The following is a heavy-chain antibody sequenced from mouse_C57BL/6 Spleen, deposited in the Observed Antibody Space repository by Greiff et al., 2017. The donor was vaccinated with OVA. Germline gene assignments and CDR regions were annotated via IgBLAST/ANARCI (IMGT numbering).Heavy chain of an antibody. CDR3: ARHGTTVVENYFDD. CDR1: GFTFSSYG. Sequence: EVKLMESGGDLVKPGGSLKLSCAASGFTFSSYGMSWVRQTPDKRLEWVATFSSGGSYTYYPDSVKGRFTISRDNAKNTLYLQMSSLKSEDTDMYYCARHGTTVVENYFDDWGQGTTLTVSS. V-gene: IGHV5-6*01. D-gene: IGHD1-1*01. CDR2: FSSGGSYT. J-gene: IGHJ2*01.